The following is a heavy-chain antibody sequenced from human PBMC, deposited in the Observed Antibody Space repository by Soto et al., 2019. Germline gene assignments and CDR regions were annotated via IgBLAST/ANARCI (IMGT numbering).Heavy chain of an antibody. CDR2: IYSGGST. J-gene: IGHJ6*03. Sequence: GGSLRLSCAASGFTVSSNYMSWVRQAPGKGLEWVSVIYSGGSTYYADSVKGRFTISRDNSKNTLYLQMNSLRAEDTAVYYCARERVGYSSSWYTQNYFRLGYMDVWGKGTTVTVSS. CDR3: ARERVGYSSSWYTQNYFRLGYMDV. D-gene: IGHD6-13*01. CDR1: GFTVSSNY. V-gene: IGHV3-66*01.